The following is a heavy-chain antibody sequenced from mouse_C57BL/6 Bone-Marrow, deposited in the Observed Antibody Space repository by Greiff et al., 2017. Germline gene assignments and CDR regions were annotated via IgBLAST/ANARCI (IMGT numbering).Heavy chain of an antibody. Sequence: VQLQQSGAELVRPGTSVKMSCKASGYTFTNYWIGWAKQRPGHGLEWIGDIYPGGGYTNYNEKFKGKATLTADKSSSTAYMQFSSLTSEDSAIYYCARGANWAFDYWGQGTTLTVSS. CDR3: ARGANWAFDY. CDR2: IYPGGGYT. D-gene: IGHD4-1*01. V-gene: IGHV1-63*01. CDR1: GYTFTNYW. J-gene: IGHJ2*01.